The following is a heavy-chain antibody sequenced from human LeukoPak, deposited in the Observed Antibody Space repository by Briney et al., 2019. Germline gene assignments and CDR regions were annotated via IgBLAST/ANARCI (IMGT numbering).Heavy chain of an antibody. CDR2: LYSGGST. D-gene: IGHD4-23*01. CDR1: GFSLSDNY. J-gene: IGHJ4*02. V-gene: IGHV3-53*01. CDR3: ARSADYGGNFFDY. Sequence: GGSLRLSCAASGFSLSDNYMTWVRQAPGEGLESVSVLYSGGSTYYADSVKGRFTISRDNSKNTLYLQMNSLRAEDTAVYYCARSADYGGNFFDYWGQGTLVTVSS.